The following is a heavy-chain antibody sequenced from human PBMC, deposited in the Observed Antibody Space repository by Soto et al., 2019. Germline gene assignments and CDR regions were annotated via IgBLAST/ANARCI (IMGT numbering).Heavy chain of an antibody. V-gene: IGHV3-23*01. CDR2: VGQDGAP. CDR1: GFTFSTYT. D-gene: IGHD4-17*01. J-gene: IGHJ4*02. Sequence: GGSLRLSCAASGFTFSTYTMAWVRQAPGRGPEWVSGVGQDGAPYYADSVKGRFTISRDNSRSSVYLEMIALRGEDTAVYYCAKNMRPDGVWDFGHGGKGTLVTVSS. CDR3: AKNMRPDGVWDFGH.